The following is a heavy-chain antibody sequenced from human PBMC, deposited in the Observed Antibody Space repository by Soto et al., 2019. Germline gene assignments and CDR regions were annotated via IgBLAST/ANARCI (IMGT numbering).Heavy chain of an antibody. J-gene: IGHJ4*01. V-gene: IGHV3-11*01. CDR1: GFTFSDYY. CDR2: ISSSGSTI. CDR3: ASDQTPYTVPFDY. Sequence: GGSLRLSCAASGFTFSDYYMSWIRQAPGKGLEWVSYISSSGSTIYYADSVKGRFTISRDNAKNSLYLQMNSLRAEDTAVYYCASDQTPYTVPFDYWGHGALVTVSS. D-gene: IGHD2-2*01.